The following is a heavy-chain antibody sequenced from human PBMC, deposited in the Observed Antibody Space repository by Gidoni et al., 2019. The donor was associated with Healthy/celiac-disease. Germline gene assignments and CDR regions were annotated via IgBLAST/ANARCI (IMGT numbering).Heavy chain of an antibody. CDR2: INHSGST. CDR3: ARDLNRLGALNWFDP. CDR1: GGSFSGYY. Sequence: QVQLQQWGAGLLKPSETLSLTCAVYGGSFSGYYWSWIRQPPGKGLEWIGEINHSGSTNYNPSLKSRVTISVDTSKNQFSLKLSSVTAADTAVYYCARDLNRLGALNWFDPWGQGTLVTVSS. V-gene: IGHV4-34*01. D-gene: IGHD6-6*01. J-gene: IGHJ5*02.